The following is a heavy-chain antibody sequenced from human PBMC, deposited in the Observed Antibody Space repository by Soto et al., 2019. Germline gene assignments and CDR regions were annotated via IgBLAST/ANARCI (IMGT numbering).Heavy chain of an antibody. V-gene: IGHV3-73*01. Sequence: PGGSLRLSCAASGFTFSGSAMHWVRQASGKGLEWVGRIRSKANSYATAYAASVKGRFTISRDDSENTVYLQMNSLKTEDTAVYYCTRNYYDTSEGDYWGQGTLDTVSS. D-gene: IGHD3-22*01. CDR3: TRNYYDTSEGDY. J-gene: IGHJ4*02. CDR2: IRSKANSYAT. CDR1: GFTFSGSA.